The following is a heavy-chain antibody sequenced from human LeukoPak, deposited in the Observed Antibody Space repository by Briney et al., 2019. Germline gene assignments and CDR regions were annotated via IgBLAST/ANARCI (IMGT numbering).Heavy chain of an antibody. CDR3: ARYMVRGVSNNWFDP. V-gene: IGHV3-53*01. D-gene: IGHD3-10*01. Sequence: GGSLRLSCAASGFTVSSNYMSWVRQAPGKGLAWVSVIYSGGSTYYADSVKGRFAISRDNSKNTLYLQMNSLRAEDTVVYYCARYMVRGVSNNWFDPWGQRTLVTVSS. J-gene: IGHJ5*02. CDR2: IYSGGST. CDR1: GFTVSSNY.